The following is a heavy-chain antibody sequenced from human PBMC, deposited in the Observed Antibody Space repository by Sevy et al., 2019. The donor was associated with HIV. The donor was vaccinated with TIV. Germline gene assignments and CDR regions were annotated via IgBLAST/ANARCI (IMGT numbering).Heavy chain of an antibody. Sequence: GGSLRLSCAASEFTFSSYGMHWVRQAPGKGLERVAVISYDGTNKYYADSVKGRFTISRDDSKTTLYLQMNSLRAEDTAVYYCAKSRDYYDSSGVDYWCQGTLVTVSS. CDR1: EFTFSSYG. J-gene: IGHJ4*02. CDR3: AKSRDYYDSSGVDY. V-gene: IGHV3-30*18. CDR2: ISYDGTNK. D-gene: IGHD3-22*01.